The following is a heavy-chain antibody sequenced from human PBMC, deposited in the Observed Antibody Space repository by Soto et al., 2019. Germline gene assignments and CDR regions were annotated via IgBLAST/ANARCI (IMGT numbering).Heavy chain of an antibody. D-gene: IGHD5-12*01. CDR1: GFTFSSYA. Sequence: GGSLRLSCAASGFTFSSYAMHWVRQAPGKGLEWVAVISYDGSKKYYADSVKGRFTISRDNSKNTLYLQMNSLRAEDTAVYYCARDGRRDGFVDYWGQGTLVTVSS. J-gene: IGHJ4*02. CDR2: ISYDGSKK. V-gene: IGHV3-30-3*01. CDR3: ARDGRRDGFVDY.